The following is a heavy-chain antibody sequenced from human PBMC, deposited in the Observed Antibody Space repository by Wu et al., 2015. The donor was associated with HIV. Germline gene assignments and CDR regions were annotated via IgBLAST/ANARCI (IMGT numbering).Heavy chain of an antibody. J-gene: IGHJ3*02. CDR3: ARWNLPYDSSGYYYPVLGAFDI. D-gene: IGHD3-22*01. V-gene: IGHV1-69*13. CDR2: IIPIFGTA. Sequence: QVQLVQSGAEVKKPGSSVKVSCKASGGTFSSYAISWVRQAPGQGLEWMGRIIPIFGTANYAQKFQGRVTITADESTSTAYMELSSLRSEDTAVYYCARWNLPYDSSGYYYPVLGAFDIWGQGTMVTVSS. CDR1: GGTFSSYA.